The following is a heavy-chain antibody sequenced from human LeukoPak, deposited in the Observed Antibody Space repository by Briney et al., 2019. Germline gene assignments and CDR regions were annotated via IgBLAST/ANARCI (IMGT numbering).Heavy chain of an antibody. CDR3: ARDQVGTMPLDF. J-gene: IGHJ4*02. Sequence: PGGSLRLSCAASGFTFSSYEMNWVRQAPGKGLEWVSYISSSGSTIYYADSVKGRFTISRDNAKSTVHLQMNSLRAEDTATYYCARDQVGTMPLDFWGQGTLVTVSS. CDR1: GFTFSSYE. CDR2: ISSSGSTI. V-gene: IGHV3-48*03. D-gene: IGHD1-26*01.